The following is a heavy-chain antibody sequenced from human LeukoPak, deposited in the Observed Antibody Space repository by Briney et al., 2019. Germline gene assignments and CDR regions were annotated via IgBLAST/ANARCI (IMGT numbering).Heavy chain of an antibody. CDR3: ARGPNSNWSGLNF. CDR2: ISPTGSTT. CDR1: GFSFSGHW. D-gene: IGHD6-6*01. V-gene: IGHV3-74*01. Sequence: GGSLRLSCTASGFSFSGHWMHWARQLPGKGLVWVSRISPTGSTTSYADSVKGRFTVSRDNAKNTLYLQVNNLRAEDTAVYYCARGPNSNWSGLNFWGQGTLLTASS. J-gene: IGHJ4*02.